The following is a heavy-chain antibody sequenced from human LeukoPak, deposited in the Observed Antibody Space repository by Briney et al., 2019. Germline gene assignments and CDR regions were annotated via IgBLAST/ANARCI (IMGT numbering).Heavy chain of an antibody. CDR2: INGGEGP. V-gene: IGHV3-53*01. CDR1: GFTVSSNY. CDR3: ARDRYFDF. Sequence: GGSLRLSCAASGFTVSSNYISWVRQAPGKGLEWVSLINGGEGPYYADSVKGRFTTSTDNSKNTLSLPMTSLRAEDTAMYYCARDRYFDFWGQGTLVTVSS. J-gene: IGHJ4*01.